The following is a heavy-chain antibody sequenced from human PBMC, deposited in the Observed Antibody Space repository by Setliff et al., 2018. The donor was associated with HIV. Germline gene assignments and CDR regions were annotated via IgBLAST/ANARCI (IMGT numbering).Heavy chain of an antibody. CDR2: IAYSGTTMYT. CDR1: GGSFIGSSFQ. Sequence: PSETLSLTCTVSGGSFIGSSFQSTWIRQTPGKGLEWIADIAYSGTTMYTNYNPSFESQVIVSEDTSRDQFFLKLTSVTADDTAIYYCARGPPFAYWGQGLLVTVSS. V-gene: IGHV4-39*07. CDR3: ARGPPFAY. J-gene: IGHJ4*02.